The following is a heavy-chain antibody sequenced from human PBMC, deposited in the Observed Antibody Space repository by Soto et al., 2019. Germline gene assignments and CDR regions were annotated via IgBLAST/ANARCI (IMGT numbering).Heavy chain of an antibody. V-gene: IGHV4-39*07. D-gene: IGHD6-19*01. CDR1: GDYITSNSYF. CDR2: IYYSGTT. CDR3: AYSTGWYRLDL. Sequence: PSENLSLTCTVSGDYITSNSYFWAWIRQPPGKGLEWIGSIYYSGTTYYNPSLKSRVTISVDRSKNQFSLKLTSVTAADTAVYYCAYSTGWYRLDLWGQGTLVT. J-gene: IGHJ3*01.